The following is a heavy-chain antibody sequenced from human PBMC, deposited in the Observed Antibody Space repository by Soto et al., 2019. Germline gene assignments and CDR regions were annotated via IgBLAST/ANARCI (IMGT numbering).Heavy chain of an antibody. J-gene: IGHJ4*02. V-gene: IGHV3-23*01. CDR1: GFTFSSYA. Sequence: GGSLRLSCTASGFTFSSYAMSWVRQAPGKGLEWVSAISGSGGSTYYADSVKGRFTISRDNSKNTLYLQMNSLRAEDTAVYYCASGHQPMYYFDYWGQGTLVTVSS. CDR3: ASGHQPMYYFDY. D-gene: IGHD2-2*01. CDR2: ISGSGGST.